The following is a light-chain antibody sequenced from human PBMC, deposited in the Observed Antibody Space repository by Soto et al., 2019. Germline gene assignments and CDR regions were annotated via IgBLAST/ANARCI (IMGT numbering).Light chain of an antibody. CDR2: GAS. V-gene: IGKV3-20*01. J-gene: IGKJ2*01. Sequence: EIVLTQSPGTLSLSPGERATLSCRASQSVNSGYLAWYQQKPGQAPRLLIFGASSRATGIPDRFSGSGSGTDFTLTSSRLEPEDFAVYYCQQYAGSPPKYIFGQGTNVEIK. CDR3: QQYAGSPPKYI. CDR1: QSVNSGY.